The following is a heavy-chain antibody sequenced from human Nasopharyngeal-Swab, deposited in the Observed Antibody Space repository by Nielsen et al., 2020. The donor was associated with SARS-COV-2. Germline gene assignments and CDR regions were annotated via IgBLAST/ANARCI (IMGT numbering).Heavy chain of an antibody. CDR1: GFTVSSNY. D-gene: IGHD6-13*01. CDR3: AKAEGSYYYYYGMDV. CDR2: IYSGGST. V-gene: IGHV3-53*01. J-gene: IGHJ6*02. Sequence: GGSLRLSCAASGFTVSSNYMSWVRQAPGKGLEWVSVIYSGGSTYYADSVKGRFTISRDNSKNTLYLQMNSLRAEDTAVYYCAKAEGSYYYYYGMDVWGQGTTVTVSS.